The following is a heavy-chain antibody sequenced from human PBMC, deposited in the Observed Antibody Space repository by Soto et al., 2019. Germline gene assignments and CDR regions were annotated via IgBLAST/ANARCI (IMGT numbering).Heavy chain of an antibody. V-gene: IGHV4-59*01. Sequence: SETLSLTCTVSGGSISSYYWSWIRQPPGKGLEWIGYIYYSGSTNYNPSLKSRVTISVDTSKNQFSLKLSSVTAADTAVYYCARTPVDPVTGQYYYDSSGPDHPYFDYWGQGTLVTVSS. D-gene: IGHD3-22*01. CDR3: ARTPVDPVTGQYYYDSSGPDHPYFDY. CDR2: IYYSGST. J-gene: IGHJ4*02. CDR1: GGSISSYY.